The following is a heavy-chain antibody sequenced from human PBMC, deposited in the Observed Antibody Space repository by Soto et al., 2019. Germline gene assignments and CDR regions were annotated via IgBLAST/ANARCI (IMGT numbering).Heavy chain of an antibody. CDR2: ISYDGSNK. Sequence: QVQLVESGGGVVQPGRSLRLSCAASGFTFSSYAMHWVRQAPGKGLEWVAVISYDGSNKYYADSVKGRFTISRDNSKNTLYRQVNSLRAEDTAVYYCARDPGTYSYGDYWGQGTLVTVSS. CDR3: ARDPGTYSYGDY. D-gene: IGHD5-18*01. J-gene: IGHJ4*02. CDR1: GFTFSSYA. V-gene: IGHV3-30-3*01.